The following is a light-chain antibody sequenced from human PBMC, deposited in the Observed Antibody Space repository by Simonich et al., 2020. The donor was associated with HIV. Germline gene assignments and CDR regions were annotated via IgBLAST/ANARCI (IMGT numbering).Light chain of an antibody. V-gene: IGKV1-39*01. CDR3: QQSYSTPYT. CDR2: AAS. Sequence: DIQMTQSPSSLSASVGDRDTITCRASQSISSYLNWYLQKPGKAPKLLIYAASSLQSGVPSRFSGSGSGTDFTLTISSLQPEDFATYSCQQSYSTPYTFGQRTKLEIK. J-gene: IGKJ2*01. CDR1: QSISSY.